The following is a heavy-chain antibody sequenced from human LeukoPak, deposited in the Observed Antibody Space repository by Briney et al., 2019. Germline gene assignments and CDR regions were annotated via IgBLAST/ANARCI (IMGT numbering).Heavy chain of an antibody. Sequence: GGSLRLSCAASGFTFSAYAMHWVRQAPGKGLEWVAVIWHDGSNENYADSVKGRFSISRDGSKNTVDLQINSLRDEDTAVYYCARDNYFRGGYGPYFDSWGQGILVTVSS. CDR2: IWHDGSNE. CDR1: GFTFSAYA. CDR3: ARDNYFRGGYGPYFDS. D-gene: IGHD4-11*01. V-gene: IGHV3-33*01. J-gene: IGHJ4*02.